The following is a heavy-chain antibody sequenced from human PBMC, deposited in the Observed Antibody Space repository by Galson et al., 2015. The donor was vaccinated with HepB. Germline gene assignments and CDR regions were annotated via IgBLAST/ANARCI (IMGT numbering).Heavy chain of an antibody. CDR2: IYYSGST. D-gene: IGHD5-12*01. CDR1: GGSISSSSYY. J-gene: IGHJ5*02. CDR3: ARDAGYSGYDLDLNWFDP. V-gene: IGHV4-39*07. Sequence: ETLSLTCTVSGGSISSSSYYWGWIRQPPGKGLEWIGSIYYSGSTYYNPSLKSRVTISVDTSKNQFSLKLSSVTAADTAVYYCARDAGYSGYDLDLNWFDPWGQGTLVTVSS.